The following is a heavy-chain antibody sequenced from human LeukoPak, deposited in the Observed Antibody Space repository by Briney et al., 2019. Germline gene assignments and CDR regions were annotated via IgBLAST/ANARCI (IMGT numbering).Heavy chain of an antibody. J-gene: IGHJ4*02. CDR1: GYTFTSYA. CDR3: ARAAVRYCSSTSCTYFDY. V-gene: IGHV1-3*01. D-gene: IGHD2-2*01. Sequence: ASVKVPCKASGYTFTSYAMHWVRQAPGQRLEWMGWINAGNGNTKYSQKFQGRVTITRDTSASTAYMELSSLRSEDTAVYYCARAAVRYCSSTSCTYFDYWGQGTLVTVSS. CDR2: INAGNGNT.